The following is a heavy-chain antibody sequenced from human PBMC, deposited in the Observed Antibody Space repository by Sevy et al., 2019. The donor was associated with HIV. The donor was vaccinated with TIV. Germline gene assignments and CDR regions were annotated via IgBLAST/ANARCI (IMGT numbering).Heavy chain of an antibody. CDR1: GFILSSYS. CDR3: VRDQNWSFDY. CDR2: IGPRSKSI. J-gene: IGHJ4*02. Sequence: GGSLRLSCAASGFILSSYSMNWVRQAPGKGLQWVSYIGPRSKSIYYADSVRGRFTISRDNAKNSVYLHMNSLRDEDTAVYFCVRDQNWSFDYWGQGTLVTVSS. V-gene: IGHV3-48*02.